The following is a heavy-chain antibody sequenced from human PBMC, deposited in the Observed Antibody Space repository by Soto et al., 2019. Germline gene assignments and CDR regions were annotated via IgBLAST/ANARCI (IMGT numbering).Heavy chain of an antibody. D-gene: IGHD3-10*01. J-gene: IGHJ5*02. CDR3: ARDSGSGSYEGLLS. CDR1: GFSLSTSGVG. V-gene: IGHV2-5*02. CDR2: IYWDDDK. Sequence: QITLKESGPTLVKPTQTLTLTCTFSGFSLSTSGVGVGWIRQPPGKALEWLALIYWDDDKRYSPSLKSRLTITKDTSKNQVVLTMTNMDPVDTATYYCARDSGSGSYEGLLSWGQGTLVTVST.